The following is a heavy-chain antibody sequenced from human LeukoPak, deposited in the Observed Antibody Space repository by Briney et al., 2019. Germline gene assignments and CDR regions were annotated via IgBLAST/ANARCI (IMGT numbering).Heavy chain of an antibody. CDR1: GYTFTGYY. J-gene: IGHJ4*02. CDR3: ARDWATTYYYDSSGYYWV. CDR2: INPNSGGT. Sequence: ASVKVSCKASGYTFTGYYMHWVRQAPGQGLEWMGWINPNSGGTNYAQKFQGRVTMTRDMSISTAYMELSRLRSDDTAVYYCARDWATTYYYDSSGYYWVWGQGTLVTVSS. D-gene: IGHD3-22*01. V-gene: IGHV1-2*02.